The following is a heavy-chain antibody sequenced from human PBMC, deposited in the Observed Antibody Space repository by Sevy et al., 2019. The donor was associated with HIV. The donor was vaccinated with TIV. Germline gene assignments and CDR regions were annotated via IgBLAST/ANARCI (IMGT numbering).Heavy chain of an antibody. CDR3: ARVQSRITMVRGAPSGNAFDI. Sequence: SETLSLTCAVYGGSFSGYYWSWIRQPPGKGLEWIGEINHSGSTNYNPSLKSRVTISVDTSKNQFSLKLRSVTAADTAVYYCARVQSRITMVRGAPSGNAFDIWGQGTMVTVSS. J-gene: IGHJ3*02. D-gene: IGHD3-10*01. CDR2: INHSGST. CDR1: GGSFSGYY. V-gene: IGHV4-34*01.